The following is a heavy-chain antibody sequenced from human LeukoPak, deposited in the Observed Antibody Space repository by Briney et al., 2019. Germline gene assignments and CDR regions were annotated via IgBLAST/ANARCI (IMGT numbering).Heavy chain of an antibody. CDR3: ATQRDHSDYVFDF. J-gene: IGHJ4*02. CDR2: ISHSGTT. Sequence: SETLSLTCTVSGGSISSYYWSWIRQSPGKGLEWIGYISHSGTTNYKSSLKSRVTISVDTSKKQFSLKLSTVTAADVAIYFCATQRDHSDYVFDFWGQGTLVTVSS. CDR1: GGSISSYY. D-gene: IGHD4-11*01. V-gene: IGHV4-59*01.